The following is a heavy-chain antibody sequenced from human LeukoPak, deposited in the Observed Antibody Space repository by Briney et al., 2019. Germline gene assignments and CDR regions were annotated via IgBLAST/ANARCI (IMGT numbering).Heavy chain of an antibody. J-gene: IGHJ4*02. CDR3: ARVRMFGGVIGFDY. CDR2: IYTSGST. D-gene: IGHD3-16*02. V-gene: IGHV4-38-2*01. CDR1: GYSISSGYY. Sequence: PSETLSLTCAVSGYSISSGYYWGWIRQPPGKGLEWIGRIYTSGSTNYNPSLKSRVTMSVDTSKNQFSLKLSSVTAADTAVYYCARVRMFGGVIGFDYWGQGTLVTVSS.